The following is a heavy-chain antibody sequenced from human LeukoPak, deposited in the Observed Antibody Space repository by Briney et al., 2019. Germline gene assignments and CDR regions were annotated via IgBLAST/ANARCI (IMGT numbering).Heavy chain of an antibody. J-gene: IGHJ4*02. CDR1: RGSISSSSYY. CDR2: IFYSGST. D-gene: IGHD2-2*02. CDR3: ATNICSSTTCYTPFDY. Sequence: PSETLSLTCTVSRGSISSSSYYWGWIRQPPGKGLERIGSIFYSGSTYYNPSLKSRVTISVDTSKNQFSLKLNSVTAADTAVYFCATNICSSTTCYTPFDYWGQGTLVTVSS. V-gene: IGHV4-39*01.